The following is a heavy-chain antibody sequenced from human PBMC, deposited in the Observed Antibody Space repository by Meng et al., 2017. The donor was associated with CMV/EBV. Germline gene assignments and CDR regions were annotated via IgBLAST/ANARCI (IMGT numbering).Heavy chain of an antibody. CDR3: ARRHPVFSQLKVFQH. V-gene: IGHV4-34*01. CDR1: GGSFSGYY. Sequence: SETLSLTCAVYGGSFSGYYWSWIRQPPGKGLEWIGEINHSGSTNYNPSLKSRVTISVDTSKNQFSLKLSSVTAADTTVYYCARRHPVFSQLKVFQHWGQGTLVTVSS. J-gene: IGHJ1*01. CDR2: INHSGST. D-gene: IGHD6-13*01.